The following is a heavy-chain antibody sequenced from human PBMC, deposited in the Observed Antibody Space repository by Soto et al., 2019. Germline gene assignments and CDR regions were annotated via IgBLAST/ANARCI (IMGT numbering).Heavy chain of an antibody. CDR1: GGTFSSYA. V-gene: IGHV1-69*01. J-gene: IGHJ4*02. CDR2: IIPIFGTA. Sequence: QVQLVQSGAEVKKPGSSVKVSCKASGGTFSSYAISWVRQAPGQGLEWMGGIIPIFGTANYAQKFQGRVTITADESTSTAYMELSSLRSEDTAVYYCASPSGRNIAAAGTNFDYWGQGTLVTVSS. CDR3: ASPSGRNIAAAGTNFDY. D-gene: IGHD6-13*01.